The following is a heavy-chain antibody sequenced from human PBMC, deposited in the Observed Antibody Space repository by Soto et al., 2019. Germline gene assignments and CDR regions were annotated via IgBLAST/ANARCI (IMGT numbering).Heavy chain of an antibody. J-gene: IGHJ6*02. CDR2: IYYSGST. D-gene: IGHD6-19*01. CDR3: ARQGPYSSGWYGFGYYGMDV. V-gene: IGHV4-39*01. CDR1: GGSISSSSYY. Sequence: PSETLSLTCTVSGGSISSSSYYWGWIRQPPGKGREWIGSIYYSGSTYYNPSLKSRVTISVDTSKNQFSLKLSSVTAADTAVYYCARQGPYSSGWYGFGYYGMDVWGQGTTVTSP.